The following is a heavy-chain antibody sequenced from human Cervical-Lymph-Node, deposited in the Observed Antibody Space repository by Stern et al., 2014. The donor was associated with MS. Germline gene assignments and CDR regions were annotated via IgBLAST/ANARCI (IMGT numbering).Heavy chain of an antibody. J-gene: IGHJ6*02. D-gene: IGHD3-10*01. V-gene: IGHV4-4*07. CDR2: IYTSGSV. Sequence: VQLEESGPGLVKPSGTLSLTCSVSGDSVSAYYWSWVRQPAGKGLEWIGHIYTSGSVTRNPSLRSRVGMSVATSKNSISLSLTAVTAADTAVYYCARDSFDESSAYHYGMDVWGQGTTVTVSS. CDR1: GDSVSAYY. CDR3: ARDSFDESSAYHYGMDV.